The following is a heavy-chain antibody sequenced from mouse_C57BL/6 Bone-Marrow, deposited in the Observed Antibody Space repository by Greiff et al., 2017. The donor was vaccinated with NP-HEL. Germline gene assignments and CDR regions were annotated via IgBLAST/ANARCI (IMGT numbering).Heavy chain of an antibody. CDR2: ISSGSSTI. Sequence: EVKLVESGGGLVKPGGSLKLSCAASGFTFSDYGMHWVRQAPEKGLEWVAYISSGSSTIYYADTVKGRLTITRDKAKNTLFLQMTSLRSEDTAMYYWAKLGRFAYWGQGTLVTVSA. D-gene: IGHD4-1*01. CDR1: GFTFSDYG. CDR3: AKLGRFAY. J-gene: IGHJ3*01. V-gene: IGHV5-17*01.